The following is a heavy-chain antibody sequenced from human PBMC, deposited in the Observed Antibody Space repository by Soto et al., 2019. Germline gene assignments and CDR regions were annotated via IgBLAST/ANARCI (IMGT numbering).Heavy chain of an antibody. CDR2: IIPIFGTA. CDR3: AGDYSSGGPH. CDR1: GYNISSYD. Sequence: SVKVSCKASGYNISSYDIIWVRQAAGQGLEWMGGIIPIFGTANYAQKFQGRVTITADESTSTAYMELSSLRSEDTAVYYCAGDYSSGGPHWGQGTLGTVAS. J-gene: IGHJ4*02. D-gene: IGHD6-19*01. V-gene: IGHV1-69*13.